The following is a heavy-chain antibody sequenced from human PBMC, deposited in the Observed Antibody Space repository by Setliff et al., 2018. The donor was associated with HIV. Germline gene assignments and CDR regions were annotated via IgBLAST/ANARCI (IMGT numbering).Heavy chain of an antibody. Sequence: SETLSLTCTVSGGSISSYYWSWIRQPAGKGPEWIGRIYPNGNTNYNPSLISRVTMAVDTSKNQFSLKLSSVTAADTAVYYCARVIMAVAGTPYHFWFDPWGQGTLVTVSS. V-gene: IGHV4-4*07. D-gene: IGHD6-19*01. CDR2: IYPNGNT. J-gene: IGHJ5*02. CDR1: GGSISSYY. CDR3: ARVIMAVAGTPYHFWFDP.